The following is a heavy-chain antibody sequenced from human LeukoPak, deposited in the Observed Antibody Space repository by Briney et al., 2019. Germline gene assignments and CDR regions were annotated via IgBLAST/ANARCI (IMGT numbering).Heavy chain of an antibody. Sequence: GGSLRLSCAASGFTFSSYAMSWVRQAPGKGLEWVSAISSSGGSTYYADSVKGRFTISRGNSKNMLYLQMNSLRAEDTAVYYCAKDSDHSYGYWAIDYWGQGTLVTVSS. CDR3: AKDSDHSYGYWAIDY. CDR2: ISSSGGST. CDR1: GFTFSSYA. V-gene: IGHV3-23*01. J-gene: IGHJ4*02. D-gene: IGHD5-18*01.